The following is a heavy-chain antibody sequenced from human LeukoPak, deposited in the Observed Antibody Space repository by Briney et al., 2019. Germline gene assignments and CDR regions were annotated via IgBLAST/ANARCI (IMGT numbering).Heavy chain of an antibody. CDR1: GFSFNNYG. V-gene: IGHV3-33*01. CDR2: IYYDGSTK. J-gene: IGHJ4*02. Sequence: GGSLRLSCVASGFSFNNYGFHWVRQAPGKGLEWVADIYYDGSTKYYGDSVKGRVTISRDNSENTLYLQMNSLRAEDTAVYYCARDSSGGGWRYFDYWGQGTLVTVSS. D-gene: IGHD6-19*01. CDR3: ARDSSGGGWRYFDY.